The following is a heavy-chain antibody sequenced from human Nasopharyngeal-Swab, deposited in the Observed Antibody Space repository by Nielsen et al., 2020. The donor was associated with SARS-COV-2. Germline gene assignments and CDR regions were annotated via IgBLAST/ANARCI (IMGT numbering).Heavy chain of an antibody. CDR3: ASPAGRTKDFDY. V-gene: IGHV3-74*01. CDR2: INSDGSNT. CDR1: GFTFSNYW. J-gene: IGHJ4*02. D-gene: IGHD1/OR15-1a*01. Sequence: GESLKISCAASGFTFSNYWMHWVRQAPGKGLVWVSRINSDGSNTNYADSVKGRFTISRDNAKNTLYLQMNSLRAEDTAVYYCASPAGRTKDFDYWGRGTLVTVSS.